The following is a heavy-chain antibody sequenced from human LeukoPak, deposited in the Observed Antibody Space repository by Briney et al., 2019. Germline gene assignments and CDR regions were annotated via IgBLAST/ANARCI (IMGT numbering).Heavy chain of an antibody. CDR1: GFTFSSYG. CDR2: IRYDGSNK. D-gene: IGHD3-10*01. J-gene: IGHJ4*02. Sequence: GGSLRLSCAASGFTFSSYGMHWVRQAPGKGLEWVAFIRYDGSNKYYADSVKGRFTISRDNSKNTLYLQMNSLRAEDTAVYYCAKDDWCRGVIEDHWGQGTLVTVSS. CDR3: AKDDWCRGVIEDH. V-gene: IGHV3-30*02.